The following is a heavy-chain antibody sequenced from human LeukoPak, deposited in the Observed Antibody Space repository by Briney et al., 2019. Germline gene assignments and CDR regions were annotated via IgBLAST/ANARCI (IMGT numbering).Heavy chain of an antibody. CDR3: ARRSSSWYRGGWFDP. CDR2: IYTSGST. D-gene: IGHD6-13*01. J-gene: IGHJ5*02. Sequence: PSETLSLTCTVSGDSISSSSSYWSWIRQPAGKGLEWIGSIYTSGSTNCNPSLKSRVTISVDTSKNQFSLKLSSVTAADTAVYYCARRSSSWYRGGWFDPWGQGTLVTVSS. CDR1: GDSISSSSSY. V-gene: IGHV4-61*02.